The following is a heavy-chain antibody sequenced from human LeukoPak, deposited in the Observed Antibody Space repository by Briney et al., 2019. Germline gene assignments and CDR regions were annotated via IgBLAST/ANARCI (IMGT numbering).Heavy chain of an antibody. CDR1: GGSINSHSYY. J-gene: IGHJ4*02. D-gene: IGHD2-8*01. CDR3: VRHVSTNTGYCVS. V-gene: IGHV4-39*01. CDR2: VYYNGTS. Sequence: SETLSLTCTVSGGSINSHSYYWGWIRQPPGKGLEWIGSVYYNGTSYSNPSLKSRVGVFVDTSRDQFSLDLGFVTAADTALYYCVRHVSTNTGYCVSCGRGTLVCVSS.